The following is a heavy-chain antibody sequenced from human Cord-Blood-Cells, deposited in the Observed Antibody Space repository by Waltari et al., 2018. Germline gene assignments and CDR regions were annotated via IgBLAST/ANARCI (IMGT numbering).Heavy chain of an antibody. CDR2: ISAYNGNT. D-gene: IGHD3-3*01. CDR1: GYTFTSYG. V-gene: IGHV1-18*01. Sequence: QVQLVQSGAEVKKPGASVKVSCKASGYTFTSYGISWVRQAPGKGLEWMGWISAYNGNTNYAQKLQGRVTMTTDTSTSTAYMELRSLRSDDTAVYYCARDLTQYYDFWSGYFDYWGQGTLVTVSS. J-gene: IGHJ4*02. CDR3: ARDLTQYYDFWSGYFDY.